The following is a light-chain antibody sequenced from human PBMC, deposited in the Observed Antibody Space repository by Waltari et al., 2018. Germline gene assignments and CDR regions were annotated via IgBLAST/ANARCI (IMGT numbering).Light chain of an antibody. CDR1: SSDVGGYNY. CDR3: SAYISSSTLEL. V-gene: IGLV2-14*03. CDR2: DVN. J-gene: IGLJ2*01. Sequence: QSALTQPASVSGSPGQSITISCTGTSSDVGGYNYVSWYQQHPGKAPKLMIFDVNYRPSGVSNRFSGSKSVNTASLTISGLQAEDESDYYCSAYISSSTLELFGGGTRLTVL.